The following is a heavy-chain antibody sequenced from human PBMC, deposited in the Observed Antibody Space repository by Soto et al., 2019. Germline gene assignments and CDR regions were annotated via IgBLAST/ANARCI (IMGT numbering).Heavy chain of an antibody. CDR2: ISYDGSNK. V-gene: IGHV3-30*04. CDR1: GFTFSSYA. D-gene: IGHD3-10*01. J-gene: IGHJ4*02. Sequence: GGSLRLSCAAPGFTFSSYAMHWVRQAPGKGLEWVAVISYDGSNKYYADSVKGRFTISRDNSKNTLYLQMNSLRAEDTAVYYCARAQKPSLWFGEFDYWGQGTLVTVSS. CDR3: ARAQKPSLWFGEFDY.